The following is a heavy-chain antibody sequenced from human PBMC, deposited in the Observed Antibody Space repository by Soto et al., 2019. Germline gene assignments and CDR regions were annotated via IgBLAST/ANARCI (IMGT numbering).Heavy chain of an antibody. V-gene: IGHV3-33*01. CDR2: IWYDGSNK. CDR3: ARDSPDDYGDEIYYYYGMDV. Sequence: QVQLVESGGGVVQPGRSLRLSCAASGFTFSSYGMHWVRQAPGKGLEWVAVIWYDGSNKYYADSVKGRFTISRDNSKNTLYLQMNSLRAEDTAVYYCARDSPDDYGDEIYYYYGMDVWGQGTTVTVSS. J-gene: IGHJ6*02. D-gene: IGHD4-17*01. CDR1: GFTFSSYG.